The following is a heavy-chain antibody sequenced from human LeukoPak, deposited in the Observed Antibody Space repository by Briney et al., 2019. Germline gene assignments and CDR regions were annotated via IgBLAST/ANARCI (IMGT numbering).Heavy chain of an antibody. J-gene: IGHJ4*02. V-gene: IGHV3-21*01. CDR3: ARDFAEGSRWLQSLYYFDY. D-gene: IGHD5-24*01. CDR2: ISSSSGYI. Sequence: PGGSLRLSCAASGFTFSSYSMNWVRQAPGRGLEWVSSISSSSGYIYYADSVKGRFTISRDNAKNSLYLQMNSLRAEDTAVYYCARDFAEGSRWLQSLYYFDYWGQGTLVTVSS. CDR1: GFTFSSYS.